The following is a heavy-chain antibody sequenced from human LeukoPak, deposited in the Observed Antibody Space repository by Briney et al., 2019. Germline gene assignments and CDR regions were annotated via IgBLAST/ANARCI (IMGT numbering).Heavy chain of an antibody. CDR1: GFTFSSYS. CDR2: ISSSSSYI. J-gene: IGHJ6*02. CDR3: ARDDIVVVVAATTYYYYGMDV. Sequence: GGSLRLSCAASGFTFSSYSTNWVRQAPGKGLEWVSSISSSSSYIYYADSVKGRFTISRDNAKNSLYLQMNSLRAEDTAVYYCARDDIVVVVAATTYYYYGMDVWGQGTTVSVSS. D-gene: IGHD2-15*01. V-gene: IGHV3-21*01.